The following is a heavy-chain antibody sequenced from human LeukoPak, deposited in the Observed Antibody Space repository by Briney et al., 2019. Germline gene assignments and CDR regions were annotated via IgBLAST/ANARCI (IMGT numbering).Heavy chain of an antibody. CDR1: GGSFSGYY. CDR2: INHSGST. CDR3: ARGRSHIVVVRAYMDV. D-gene: IGHD2-2*01. J-gene: IGHJ6*03. Sequence: PSETLSLTCAVYGGSFSGYYWSWIRQPPGKGLERIGEINHSGSTNYNPSLKSRVTISVDTSKNQFSLKLSSVTAADTAVYYCARGRSHIVVVRAYMDVWGKGTTVTVSS. V-gene: IGHV4-34*01.